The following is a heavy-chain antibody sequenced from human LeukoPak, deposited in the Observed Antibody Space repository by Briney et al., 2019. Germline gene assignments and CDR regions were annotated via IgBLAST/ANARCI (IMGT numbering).Heavy chain of an antibody. V-gene: IGHV4-38-2*02. CDR3: ARGGRVVVAAIDY. Sequence: SETLSLTCTVSGYSISSGYYWGWIRQPPGKGLEWIGSIYHSGSTYYNPSLKNRVTISVDTSKNQFSLKLSSVTAADTAVYYCARGGRVVVAAIDYWGQGTLVTVSS. CDR2: IYHSGST. CDR1: GYSISSGYY. J-gene: IGHJ4*02. D-gene: IGHD2-15*01.